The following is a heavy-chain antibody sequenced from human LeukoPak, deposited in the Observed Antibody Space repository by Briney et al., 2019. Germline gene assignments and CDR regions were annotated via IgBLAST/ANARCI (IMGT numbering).Heavy chain of an antibody. CDR2: VNPNSGDT. D-gene: IGHD2-2*01. CDR3: ARDYCSSTSCLFDY. V-gene: IGHV1-2*06. J-gene: IGHJ4*02. Sequence: ASVKVSCKASGYTFTGYHMHWVRQAPGQGLEWMGRVNPNSGDTNYAQKFQGRVTMTRDTSISTAYVELSRLRSDDTAVYYCARDYCSSTSCLFDYWGQGTLVTVSS. CDR1: GYTFTGYH.